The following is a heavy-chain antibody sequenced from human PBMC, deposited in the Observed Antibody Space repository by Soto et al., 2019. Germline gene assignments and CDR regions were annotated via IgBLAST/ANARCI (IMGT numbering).Heavy chain of an antibody. J-gene: IGHJ5*02. D-gene: IGHD3-22*01. Sequence: PVGSLRLSCAASGFTFSSYCMSWVRQAPGKGLEWVANIKQDGSEKYYVDSVKGRFTISRDNAKNSLYLQMNSLRAEDTAVYYCARVGSYYYDSSGYYRANWFDPWGQGTLVTVSS. CDR3: ARVGSYYYDSSGYYRANWFDP. CDR2: IKQDGSEK. CDR1: GFTFSSYC. V-gene: IGHV3-7*03.